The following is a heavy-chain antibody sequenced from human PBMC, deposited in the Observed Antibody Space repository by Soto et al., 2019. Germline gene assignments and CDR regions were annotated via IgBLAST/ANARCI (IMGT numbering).Heavy chain of an antibody. V-gene: IGHV4-39*01. CDR3: ARLKGLDYGSGSPSYYYYYMDV. D-gene: IGHD3-10*01. CDR1: GGSISSSSYY. Sequence: SETLSLTCTVSGGSISSSSYYWGWIRQPPGKGLEWIGSIYYSGSTYYNPSLKSRVTISVDTSKNQFSLKLSSVTAADTAVYYCARLKGLDYGSGSPSYYYYYMDVWGKGTTVTVSS. CDR2: IYYSGST. J-gene: IGHJ6*03.